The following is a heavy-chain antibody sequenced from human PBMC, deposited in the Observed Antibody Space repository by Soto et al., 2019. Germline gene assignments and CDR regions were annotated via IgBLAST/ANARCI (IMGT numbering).Heavy chain of an antibody. J-gene: IGHJ4*02. CDR1: GFSFSDYS. Sequence: QLVESGGGLVYPGGSLRLSCVGSGFSFSDYSMNWVHQAPGKGLQWISYISSSSDDIHYADSVKGRFTVSRDNAKNALFLQMNSLRDDDTAIYYCARLPKGSLVTAWGQGTQVTVSS. V-gene: IGHV3-48*02. CDR3: ARLPKGSLVTA. CDR2: ISSSSDDI. D-gene: IGHD2-21*02.